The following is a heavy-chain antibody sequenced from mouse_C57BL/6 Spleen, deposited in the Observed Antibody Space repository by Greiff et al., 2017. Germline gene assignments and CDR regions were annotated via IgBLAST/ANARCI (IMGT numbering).Heavy chain of an antibody. CDR3: TRNPYYYGSSPYYFDY. V-gene: IGHV1-15*01. Sequence: VQLQQSGAELVRPGASVTLSCKASGYTFTDYEMHWVKQTPVHGLEWIGAIDPETGGTAYNQKFKGKAILTADKSSSTAYMELRSLTSEDSAVYYCTRNPYYYGSSPYYFDYWGQGTTLTVSS. CDR2: IDPETGGT. CDR1: GYTFTDYE. J-gene: IGHJ2*01. D-gene: IGHD1-1*01.